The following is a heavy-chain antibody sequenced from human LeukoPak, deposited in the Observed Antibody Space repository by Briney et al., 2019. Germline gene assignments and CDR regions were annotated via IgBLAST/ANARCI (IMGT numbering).Heavy chain of an antibody. Sequence: ASVKVSCKASGGTFSSYAISWVRQAPGQGLEWMGGIIPIFGTANYAQKFQGRVTITADESTSTAYMELSSLRSKDTAVYYCARDSRYYYDSSGYYYCYYWGQGTLVTVSS. V-gene: IGHV1-69*13. CDR2: IIPIFGTA. CDR3: ARDSRYYYDSSGYYYCYY. D-gene: IGHD3-22*01. J-gene: IGHJ4*02. CDR1: GGTFSSYA.